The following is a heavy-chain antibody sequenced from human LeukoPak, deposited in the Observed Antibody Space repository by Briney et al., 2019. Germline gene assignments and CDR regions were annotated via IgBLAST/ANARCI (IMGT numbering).Heavy chain of an antibody. CDR3: ARKGGGIIDY. CDR1: GFTFSGYS. Sequence: GGSLRLSCAASGFTFSGYSMNWVRQAPGKGLEWVSIISGTSNTIYYADSVKGRFTISRDNAKNSLYLQMNSLRDEDTAVYYCARKGGGIIDYWGQGTLVTVSS. D-gene: IGHD3-16*01. CDR2: ISGTSNTI. V-gene: IGHV3-48*02. J-gene: IGHJ4*02.